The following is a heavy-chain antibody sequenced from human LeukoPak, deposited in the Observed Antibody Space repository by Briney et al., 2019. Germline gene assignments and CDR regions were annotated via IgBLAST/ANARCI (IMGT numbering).Heavy chain of an antibody. CDR2: IYPGESNT. J-gene: IGHJ5*02. Sequence: GESLKISCKGSGYSFSSFWIVWVRQMPGKGLEWMGFIYPGESNTRYSPSFQGQVTVSADKSISTAYLQWSSLKASDTAIYYCARTYYYDSSAYFDWFDPWGQGTLVTVSS. CDR1: GYSFSSFW. D-gene: IGHD3-22*01. CDR3: ARTYYYDSSAYFDWFDP. V-gene: IGHV5-51*01.